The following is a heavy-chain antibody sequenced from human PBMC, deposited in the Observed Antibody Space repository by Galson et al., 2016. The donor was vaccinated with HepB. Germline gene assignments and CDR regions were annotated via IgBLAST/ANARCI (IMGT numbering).Heavy chain of an antibody. J-gene: IGHJ6*02. V-gene: IGHV1-18*01. CDR1: GYTFTSYG. Sequence: VKVSCKASGYTFTSYGISWVRQAPGQGLEWMGWSSAYNGNKKYAQKFQGRVTMTTDTSTSTDYMELRSLRPDDTAVYYCARDRRVALFGMDVWGQGTTVTVPS. D-gene: IGHD3-3*01. CDR3: ARDRRVALFGMDV. CDR2: SSAYNGNK.